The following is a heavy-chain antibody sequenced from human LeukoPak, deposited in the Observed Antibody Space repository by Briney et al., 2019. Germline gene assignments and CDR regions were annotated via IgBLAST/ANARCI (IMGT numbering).Heavy chain of an antibody. CDR2: ISGSGGST. D-gene: IGHD3-22*01. J-gene: IGHJ4*02. CDR3: AKDKIGMIVVVITSAFDY. CDR1: GFTFSSYA. Sequence: GGSLRLSCAASGFTFSSYAMSWVRQAPGKGLEWVSAISGSGGSTYYADSVKGRFTTSRDNSKNTLYLQMNSLRAEDTAVYYCAKDKIGMIVVVITSAFDYWGQGTLVTVSS. V-gene: IGHV3-23*01.